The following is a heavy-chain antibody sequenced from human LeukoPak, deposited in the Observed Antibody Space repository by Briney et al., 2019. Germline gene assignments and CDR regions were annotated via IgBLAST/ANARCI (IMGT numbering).Heavy chain of an antibody. Sequence: GGSLRLSCAASGFTFSDYYMSWIRQAPGKGLEWVSSISSSSTYIYYADSVKGRFTISRDNAKNSLYLQMNSPRAEDTAVYYCASFPYYYDSSGYSTRPIDYWGQGTLVTVSS. V-gene: IGHV3-11*03. CDR1: GFTFSDYY. CDR3: ASFPYYYDSSGYSTRPIDY. J-gene: IGHJ4*02. CDR2: ISSSSTYI. D-gene: IGHD3-22*01.